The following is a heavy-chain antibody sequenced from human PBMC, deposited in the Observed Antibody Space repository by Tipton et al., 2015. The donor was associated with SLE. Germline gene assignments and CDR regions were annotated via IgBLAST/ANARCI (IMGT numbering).Heavy chain of an antibody. V-gene: IGHV4-34*01. J-gene: IGHJ6*03. D-gene: IGHD3-10*01. Sequence: TLSLTCAVYGGSLSGYYWSWIRQPPGKGLEWIGEINHRGSTNYNPSLKSRVTISVDTSKNQFSLKLSSVTAADTAVYYCARGTGIERNDHYYSYMDVWGKGTTVTDSS. CDR1: GGSLSGYY. CDR2: INHRGST. CDR3: ARGTGIERNDHYYSYMDV.